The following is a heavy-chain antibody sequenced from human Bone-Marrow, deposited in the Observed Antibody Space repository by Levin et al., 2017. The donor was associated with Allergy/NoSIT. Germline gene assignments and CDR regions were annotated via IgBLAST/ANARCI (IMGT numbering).Heavy chain of an antibody. Sequence: SGGSLRLSCAASGFTFTDYAIHWIRQAPGRGLEWVSGVSWNSGTIGYADSVKGRFTISRDNAKNSLYLQMNSLRTEDTALYFCARHKDYGGNGYYYYGMDVWRQGTTVTV. V-gene: IGHV3-9*01. D-gene: IGHD4-23*01. J-gene: IGHJ6*02. CDR1: GFTFTDYA. CDR2: VSWNSGTI. CDR3: ARHKDYGGNGYYYYGMDV.